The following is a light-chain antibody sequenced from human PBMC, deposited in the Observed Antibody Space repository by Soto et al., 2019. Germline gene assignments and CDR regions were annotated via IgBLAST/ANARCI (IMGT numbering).Light chain of an antibody. J-gene: IGKJ1*01. CDR1: QSVSSSY. Sequence: EIVLTQSPGPLSLSPGERATLSCRASQSVSSSYLAWYQPKPGQAPSLLIYGASSRATGIPDRFSGSGSGTDFTLTINRLEPEDFAVYYCQQYGSSPWTFGQGTKVEIK. CDR2: GAS. V-gene: IGKV3-20*01. CDR3: QQYGSSPWT.